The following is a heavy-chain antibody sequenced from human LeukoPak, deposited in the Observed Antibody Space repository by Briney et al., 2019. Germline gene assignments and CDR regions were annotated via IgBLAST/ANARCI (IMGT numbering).Heavy chain of an antibody. CDR2: IYYSGST. J-gene: IGHJ4*02. Sequence: PSETLSLTCTVSGGSINSGSYYWSWIRQPAGKGLEWIGYIYYSGSTNYNPSLKSRVTISVDTSKNQFSLKLSSVTAADTAVYYCAEGAYYFDYWGQGTLVTVSS. D-gene: IGHD1-26*01. V-gene: IGHV4-61*10. CDR3: AEGAYYFDY. CDR1: GGSINSGSYY.